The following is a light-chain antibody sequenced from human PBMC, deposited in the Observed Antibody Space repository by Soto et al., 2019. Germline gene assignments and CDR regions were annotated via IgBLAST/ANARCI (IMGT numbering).Light chain of an antibody. CDR1: QGISNY. V-gene: IGKV1-17*03. Sequence: DIQMTQSPSAMSASVGDRVTITCRASQGISNYLAWFQQKPGKVPKRLIYAASSLQSGVPSRFNGRGFGKKFPLTISRLQAGGFATYYCLQHNSYPPTFGGGTKVEIK. CDR2: AAS. J-gene: IGKJ4*01. CDR3: LQHNSYPPT.